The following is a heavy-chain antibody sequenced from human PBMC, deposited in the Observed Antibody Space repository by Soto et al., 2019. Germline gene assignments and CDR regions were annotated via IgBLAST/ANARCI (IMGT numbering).Heavy chain of an antibody. Sequence: QVQLVQSGAEVKEPGASVTVSCKASGYTFTNYYVQWVRQAPGQGLEWVAMISPNDGGTKYAQKVQGRVTLTRDTSTSTVYIELISLRSDDTAVYYCARDRPHAWLDPWGQGTLVTVSS. J-gene: IGHJ5*02. CDR2: ISPNDGGT. CDR1: GYTFTNYY. V-gene: IGHV1-46*01. CDR3: ARDRPHAWLDP.